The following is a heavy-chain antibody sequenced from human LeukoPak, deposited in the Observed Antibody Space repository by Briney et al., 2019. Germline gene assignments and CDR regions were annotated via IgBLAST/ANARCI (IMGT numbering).Heavy chain of an antibody. D-gene: IGHD2-8*01. J-gene: IGHJ3*02. CDR1: GYTFTFYD. V-gene: IGHV1-8*03. CDR2: MNPNSGNT. CDR3: ARRVMLGAFDI. Sequence: ASVKVSCKASGYTFTFYDIHWVRQAPGQGLEWMGWMNPNSGNTGYAQKFQGRVTSTRNTPTGTAYMELSSLRSDDTAVYYCARRVMLGAFDIWGQGTMVTVSS.